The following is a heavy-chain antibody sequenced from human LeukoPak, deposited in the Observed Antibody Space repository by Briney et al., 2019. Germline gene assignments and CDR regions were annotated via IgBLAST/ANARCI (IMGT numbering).Heavy chain of an antibody. D-gene: IGHD2-2*01. CDR2: ILPDGSQK. CDR1: GFTFSSYS. Sequence: GGSLRLSCAASGFTFSSYSINWVRQAPGKGLEWLANILPDGSQKYYVDSVKGRFTISRDNPKNSLYLQINNLRAEDTAVYYCGRLAHNAWYAIDFWGQGTLVTVSS. CDR3: GRLAHNAWYAIDF. J-gene: IGHJ4*02. V-gene: IGHV3-7*01.